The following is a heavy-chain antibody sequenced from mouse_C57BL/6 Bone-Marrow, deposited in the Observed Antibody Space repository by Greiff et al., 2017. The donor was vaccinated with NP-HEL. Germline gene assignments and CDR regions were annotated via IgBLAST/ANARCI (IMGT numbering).Heavy chain of an antibody. Sequence: EVKLMESGPGLVKPSQSLSLTCSVTGYSITSGYYWNWIRQFPGNKLEWMGYISYDGSNNYNPSLKNRISITRDTSKNQFFLKLNSVTTEDTATYYCASGQGPHYFDYWGQGTTLTVSS. D-gene: IGHD3-3*01. J-gene: IGHJ2*01. CDR1: GYSITSGYY. CDR3: ASGQGPHYFDY. V-gene: IGHV3-6*01. CDR2: ISYDGSN.